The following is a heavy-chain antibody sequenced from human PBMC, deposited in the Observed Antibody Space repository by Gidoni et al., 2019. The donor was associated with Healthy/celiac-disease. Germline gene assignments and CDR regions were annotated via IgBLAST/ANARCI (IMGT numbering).Heavy chain of an antibody. CDR3: ARDPSYSGNSGAVAFDI. Sequence: EVQLMESGGGLVKPGGSLRLSCAASGFTFSSYSMSWVRQAPGKGLEWVSAISSSSSYIYYADSVKGRFTISRDNAKNSLYLQMNSLRAEDTAVYYCARDPSYSGNSGAVAFDIWGQGTMVTVSS. V-gene: IGHV3-21*01. CDR2: ISSSSSYI. CDR1: GFTFSSYS. J-gene: IGHJ3*02. D-gene: IGHD4-4*01.